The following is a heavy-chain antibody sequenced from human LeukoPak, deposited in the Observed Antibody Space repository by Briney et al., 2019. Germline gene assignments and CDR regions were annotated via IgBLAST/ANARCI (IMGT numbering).Heavy chain of an antibody. CDR2: IYYSGST. CDR1: GGSISSYY. CDR3: ASQIRITDDAFDI. J-gene: IGHJ3*02. Sequence: SETLSLTCTVSGGSISSYYWSWIRRPPGKGLEWIGYIYYSGSTNYNPSLKSRVTISVDTSKNQFSLKLSSVTAADTAVYYCASQIRITDDAFDIWGQGTMVTVSS. V-gene: IGHV4-59*08. D-gene: IGHD3-10*01.